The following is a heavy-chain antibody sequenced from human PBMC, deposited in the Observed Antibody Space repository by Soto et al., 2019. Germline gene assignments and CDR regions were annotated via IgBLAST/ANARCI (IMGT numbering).Heavy chain of an antibody. CDR3: ARGPGSYYNAFDI. CDR1: GGSISSYY. V-gene: IGHV4-59*01. CDR2: IYYSGST. D-gene: IGHD3-10*01. J-gene: IGHJ3*02. Sequence: QSQTLSLTCTVSGGSISSYYWSWIRQPPGKGLEWIGYIYYSGSTNYNPSLKSRVTISVDTSKNQFSLKLSSVTAADTAVYYCARGPGSYYNAFDIWGQGTMVTVSS.